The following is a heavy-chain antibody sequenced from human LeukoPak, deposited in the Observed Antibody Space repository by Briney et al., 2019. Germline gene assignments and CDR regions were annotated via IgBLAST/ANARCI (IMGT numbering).Heavy chain of an antibody. CDR1: GFTYSSYA. Sequence: GGSLRLSCAASGFTYSSYAMSWVRHAPGKGLEWVSAISGSGGSTYYADSVKGRFTISRDNSKNTLYVQMTSLRAEDTAVYYCAREDIPMVLSLDHWGQGTLVTVSS. V-gene: IGHV3-23*01. CDR2: ISGSGGST. D-gene: IGHD3-10*01. CDR3: AREDIPMVLSLDH. J-gene: IGHJ4*02.